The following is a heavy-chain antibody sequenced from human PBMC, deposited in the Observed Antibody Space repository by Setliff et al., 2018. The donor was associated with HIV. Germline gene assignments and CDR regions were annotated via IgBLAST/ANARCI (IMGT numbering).Heavy chain of an antibody. CDR1: GYSFATYH. J-gene: IGHJ4*02. D-gene: IGHD2-15*01. Sequence: GESLKISCRASGYSFATYHINWVRLLPGKGLEWMGIVYPDDSDSRYSPSFQGQVTISADKSVSTAYLQWSSLRASDTTMYYCARQAVDCSGGTCYSTSAFDYWGQGTLVTVSS. V-gene: IGHV5-51*01. CDR3: ARQAVDCSGGTCYSTSAFDY. CDR2: VYPDDSDS.